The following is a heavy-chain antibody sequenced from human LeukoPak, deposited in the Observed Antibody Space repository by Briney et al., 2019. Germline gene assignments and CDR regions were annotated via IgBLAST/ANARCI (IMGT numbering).Heavy chain of an antibody. CDR3: ARADSSSWFD. Sequence: SETLSLTCTVSGGSISSYYWSWIRQPPGKGLEWIGYIYYSGSTNYNPSLKSRATISMDTSKNQFSPKLISVTAADTAMYYCARADSSSWFDWGQGTLVTVSS. CDR1: GGSISSYY. V-gene: IGHV4-59*01. J-gene: IGHJ4*02. CDR2: IYYSGST. D-gene: IGHD6-13*01.